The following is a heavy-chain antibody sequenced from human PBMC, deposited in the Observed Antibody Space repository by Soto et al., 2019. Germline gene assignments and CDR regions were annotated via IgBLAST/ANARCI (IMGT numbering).Heavy chain of an antibody. CDR2: IIPIFGTA. V-gene: IGHV1-69*13. D-gene: IGHD3-22*01. Sequence: SVKVSCKASGGTFSSYAISWVRQAPGQGLEWMGGIIPIFGTANYAQKFQGRVTITADESTSTAYMELSSLRSEDTAVYYCARGNDSSGYGYYYYGMDVWGQGTTVTVSS. CDR3: ARGNDSSGYGYYYYGMDV. J-gene: IGHJ6*02. CDR1: GGTFSSYA.